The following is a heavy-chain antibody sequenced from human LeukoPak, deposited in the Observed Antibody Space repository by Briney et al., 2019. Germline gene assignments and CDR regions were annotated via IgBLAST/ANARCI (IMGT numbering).Heavy chain of an antibody. CDR1: GYTFTSYA. CDR3: ARLSGNYRPFDF. CDR2: INADNGNT. V-gene: IGHV1-3*01. Sequence: ASVKVSCKASGYTFTSYAIHWVRQAPGQRLEWTGWINADNGNTKYSQKFQGRVTITRDTSANTAYMELSSLTSEDTAVYYCARLSGNYRPFDFWGQGTLVTVSS. J-gene: IGHJ4*02. D-gene: IGHD1-26*01.